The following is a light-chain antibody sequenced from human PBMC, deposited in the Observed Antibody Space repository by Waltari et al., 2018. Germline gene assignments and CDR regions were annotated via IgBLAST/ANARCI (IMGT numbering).Light chain of an antibody. CDR1: SSTIGSNY. J-gene: IGLJ2*01. Sequence: QSVLTQPPSASGTPGQRVTISCSGSSSTIGSNYVYWYQQLPGTAPKLLIYRNNQLPSGVPYRFSGSKSGTSASLAISGLLSEDEAEYYCAAWDDSLSGVVVGGGTKLTVL. CDR3: AAWDDSLSGVV. CDR2: RNN. V-gene: IGLV1-47*01.